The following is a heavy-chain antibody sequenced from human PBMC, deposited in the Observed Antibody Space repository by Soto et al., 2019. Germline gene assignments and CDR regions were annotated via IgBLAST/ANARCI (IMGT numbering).Heavy chain of an antibody. CDR3: ARDPAAAGGWYFDY. J-gene: IGHJ4*02. D-gene: IGHD6-13*01. Sequence: QVQLVQSGAEVKKPGASVKVSCKASGYTFTGYYMHWVRQAPGQGLEWMGWINPNSGGTNYAQKFQGWVTMTRDTSVSTAYMELSRLRSDDTAVYYCARDPAAAGGWYFDYWGQGILVTVSS. V-gene: IGHV1-2*04. CDR1: GYTFTGYY. CDR2: INPNSGGT.